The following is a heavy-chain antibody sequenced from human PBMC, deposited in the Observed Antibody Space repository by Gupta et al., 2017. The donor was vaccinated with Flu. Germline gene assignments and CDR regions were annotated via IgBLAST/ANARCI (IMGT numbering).Heavy chain of an antibody. CDR3: AKGAHDSKYRWFDS. D-gene: IGHD4-4*01. J-gene: IGHJ5*01. Sequence: RQAPGRGLEWVASIKNDGSEKDYVDSVKGRFTISKGSARTSLFLQMNSLRVEDTAVYYCAKGAHDSKYRWFDSWGQGTLVSVSS. V-gene: IGHV3-7*01. CDR2: IKNDGSEK.